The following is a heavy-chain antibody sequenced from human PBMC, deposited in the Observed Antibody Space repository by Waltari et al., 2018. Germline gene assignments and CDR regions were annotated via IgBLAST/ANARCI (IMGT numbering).Heavy chain of an antibody. Sequence: QVQLQESGPGLVTPSETLSLTCTVSGGSISDSYLTWIRQPPGKGLEWIGYIYYSGSTNYNPSLKSRVTISVDTSKNQFSLKLSSVTAADTAVYYCARANRGYSRRGNYMDVWGKGTTVTISS. J-gene: IGHJ6*03. D-gene: IGHD5-18*01. CDR3: ARANRGYSRRGNYMDV. CDR2: IYYSGST. V-gene: IGHV4-59*13. CDR1: GGSISDSY.